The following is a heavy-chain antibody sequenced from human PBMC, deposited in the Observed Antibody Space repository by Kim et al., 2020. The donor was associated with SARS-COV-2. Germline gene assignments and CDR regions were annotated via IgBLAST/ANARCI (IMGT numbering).Heavy chain of an antibody. J-gene: IGHJ6*02. V-gene: IGHV3-23*01. CDR1: GFTFDTYS. D-gene: IGHD2-21*01. CDR3: SKVVIMDGYNYFYYYGMCV. Sequence: GGSLRLSCAASGFTFDTYSMSWVRQAPGKGLEWLSVISGNGVNKFYVDSVRGRFTISRDNSKNTLFLQMNSLRDEDTALYYCSKVVIMDGYNYFYYYGMCVWGQGTAVTVSS. CDR2: ISGNGVNK.